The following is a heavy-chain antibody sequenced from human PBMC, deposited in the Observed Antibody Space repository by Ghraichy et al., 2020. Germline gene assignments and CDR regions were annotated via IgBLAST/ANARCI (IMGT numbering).Heavy chain of an antibody. V-gene: IGHV3-23*01. CDR2: ISGNDGRT. CDR1: GFTFSSYA. CDR3: ARDLSPGYKFEY. D-gene: IGHD1-14*01. Sequence: GGSLRLSCAASGFTFSSYAMSWVRQAPGKGLEWVSAISGNDGRTYYADSVKGRFTISRDNSKDTLYLQMSSPRAEDTAVYYCARDLSPGYKFEYWGQGTLGTVSS. J-gene: IGHJ4*01.